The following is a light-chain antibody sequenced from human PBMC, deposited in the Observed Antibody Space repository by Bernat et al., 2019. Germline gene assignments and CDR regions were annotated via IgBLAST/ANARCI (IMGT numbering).Light chain of an antibody. Sequence: DIQMTQSPSSLSASVGDRVTITCQASQDISNYLNWYQQKPGKAPKLLIYDASNLETGVPSRFSGSGSGTDFILTISSLQPEDFATYYCQQSYSTPLFTFGPGTKVDIK. V-gene: IGKV1-39*01. J-gene: IGKJ3*01. CDR1: QDISNY. CDR3: QQSYSTPLFT. CDR2: DAS.